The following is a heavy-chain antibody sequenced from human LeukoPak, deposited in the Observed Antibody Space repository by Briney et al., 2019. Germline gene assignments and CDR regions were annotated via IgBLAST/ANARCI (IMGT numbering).Heavy chain of an antibody. CDR1: GFTFSSYV. CDR3: AKDDFTSGWSLFED. Sequence: GGSLRLSCAASGFTFSSYVMHWVRQAPGKGLEWVAVISYDGSNKYYADSVKGRFTISRDNSKNTLYVQMNSLKPEDTAVYYCAKDDFTSGWSLFEDWGQGTVVIVSS. V-gene: IGHV3-30*18. J-gene: IGHJ4*02. CDR2: ISYDGSNK. D-gene: IGHD6-19*01.